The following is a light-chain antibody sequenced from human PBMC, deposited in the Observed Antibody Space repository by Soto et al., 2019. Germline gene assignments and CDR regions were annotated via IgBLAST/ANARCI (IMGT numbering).Light chain of an antibody. V-gene: IGLV1-40*01. CDR3: QSYDTTLSGGSV. J-gene: IGLJ1*01. Sequence: QSVLKQSPSVSGAPGQRVSISCTGTSSNIGAGFDVHWYQQLPATAPKLLIYGNNNRPSGVPDRFSGSKSGTSASLAITGLQAEDEADYYCQSYDTTLSGGSVFGTGTKLTV. CDR2: GNN. CDR1: SSNIGAGFD.